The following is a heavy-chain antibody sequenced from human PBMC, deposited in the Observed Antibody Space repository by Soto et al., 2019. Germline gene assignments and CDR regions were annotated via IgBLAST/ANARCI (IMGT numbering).Heavy chain of an antibody. CDR3: ARESVVRGVVVITTFIDY. V-gene: IGHV4-31*03. J-gene: IGHJ4*02. Sequence: SETLSLTCTVSGGSISSGGYYWSWIRQHPGKGLEWIGYIYYSGSTYYNPSLKSRVTISVDTSKNQFSLKLSSVTAADTAVYYCARESVVRGVVVITTFIDYWGRGTLVTVSS. CDR1: GGSISSGGYY. CDR2: IYYSGST. D-gene: IGHD3-22*01.